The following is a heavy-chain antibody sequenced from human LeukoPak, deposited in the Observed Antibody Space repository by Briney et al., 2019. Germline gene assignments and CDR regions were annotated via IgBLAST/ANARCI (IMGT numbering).Heavy chain of an antibody. D-gene: IGHD3-22*01. J-gene: IGHJ4*02. CDR1: GFTFSRYA. Sequence: GGSLRLSCAASGFTFSRYAMHWGRQAPGKGLEWVAVISYDGSNKYYADSVKGRFTISRDSSKTTLYLQMNSLRAEDTAVYYCASHYDTIGYHYFDFRGQGTLVTVSS. CDR3: ASHYDTIGYHYFDF. CDR2: ISYDGSNK. V-gene: IGHV3-30-3*01.